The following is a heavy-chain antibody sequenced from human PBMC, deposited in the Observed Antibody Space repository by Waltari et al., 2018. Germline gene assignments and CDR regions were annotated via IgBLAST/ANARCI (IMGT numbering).Heavy chain of an antibody. CDR1: GGPLSSPY. CDR3: ARSRGKAAAVDY. Sequence: QVQLQESGPGLVKPWETLSPTCTVSGGPLSSPYGSWLRQPPGKGLEWIGYIYYSGSTNYNPSLKSRVTISVDTSKNQFSLKLSSVTAADTAVYYCARSRGKAAAVDYWGQGTLVTVSS. D-gene: IGHD6-13*01. J-gene: IGHJ4*02. V-gene: IGHV4-59*11. CDR2: IYYSGST.